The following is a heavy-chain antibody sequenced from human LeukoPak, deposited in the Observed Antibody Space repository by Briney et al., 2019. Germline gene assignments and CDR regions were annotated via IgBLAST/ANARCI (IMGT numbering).Heavy chain of an antibody. CDR1: GYTFTGYY. CDR3: ARVQWELLNAFDI. Sequence: ASVKVSCKASGYTFTGYYMHWVRQAPGQGLEWMGWINPNSGGTNYAQKFQGRVTMTRDTSISTAYMELSRLRSEDTAVYYCARVQWELLNAFDIWGQGTMVTVSS. V-gene: IGHV1-2*02. CDR2: INPNSGGT. J-gene: IGHJ3*02. D-gene: IGHD1-26*01.